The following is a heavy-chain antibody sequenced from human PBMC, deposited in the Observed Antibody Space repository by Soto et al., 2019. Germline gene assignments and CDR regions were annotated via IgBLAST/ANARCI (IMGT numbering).Heavy chain of an antibody. Sequence: QVQLQQSGPGLVKPSQTLSLTCAISGNSVSSNSAAWNWIRQSPSRGLEWLGRTYHRSKWYNDYAVSVKSRILINPDTSKNQCSLPLKSVTPEDTAVYSCVRLVGGTADYWGQGTLVIVSS. CDR1: GNSVSSNSAA. CDR3: VRLVGGTADY. CDR2: TYHRSKWYN. D-gene: IGHD1-26*01. V-gene: IGHV6-1*01. J-gene: IGHJ4*02.